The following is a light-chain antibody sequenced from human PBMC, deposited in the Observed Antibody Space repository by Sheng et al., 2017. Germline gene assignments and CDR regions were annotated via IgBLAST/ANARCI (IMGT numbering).Light chain of an antibody. V-gene: IGLV3-25*03. Sequence: ELTQPPSGVSVPTDRRPGLTCSGDALSNQYSYWYQKKPGQAPVQVMYKDTERPSGIPERFSGSSSGTTVTLTISGVQAEDEADYFCQSADNTNSYWVFGGGTRLTV. J-gene: IGLJ3*02. CDR1: ALSNQY. CDR2: KDT. CDR3: QSADNTNSYWV.